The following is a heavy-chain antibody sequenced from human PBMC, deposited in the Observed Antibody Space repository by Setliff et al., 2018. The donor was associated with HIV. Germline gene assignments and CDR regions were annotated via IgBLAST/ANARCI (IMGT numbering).Heavy chain of an antibody. CDR1: GYTFSDYY. Sequence: ASVKVSCKASGYTFSDYYMHWVRQAPVQWLEWMGWINPTRGGTNYAQKFHGRVNRTRDTSISTTYMELSRLRSDDTAVYYCARDPGYKSTWYGVFDIWGQGTRGNVS. CDR2: INPTRGGT. V-gene: IGHV1-2*02. D-gene: IGHD6-13*01. J-gene: IGHJ3*02. CDR3: ARDPGYKSTWYGVFDI.